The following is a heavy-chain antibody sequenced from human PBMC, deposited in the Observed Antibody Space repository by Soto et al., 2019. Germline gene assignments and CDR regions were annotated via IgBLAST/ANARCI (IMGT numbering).Heavy chain of an antibody. J-gene: IGHJ3*02. CDR1: GFTFSSYG. CDR3: ARELDRFGEDAFDI. Sequence: XECLRLSCAASGFTFSSYGMHWVRQAPGKGLEWVAVIWYDGSNKYYADSVKGRFTISRDNSKNTLYLQMNSLRAEDTAVYYCARELDRFGEDAFDIWGQGTMVTVSS. V-gene: IGHV3-33*01. CDR2: IWYDGSNK. D-gene: IGHD3-16*01.